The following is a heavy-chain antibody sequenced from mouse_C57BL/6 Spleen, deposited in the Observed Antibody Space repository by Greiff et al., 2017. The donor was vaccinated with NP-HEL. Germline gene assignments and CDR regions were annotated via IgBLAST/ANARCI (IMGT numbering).Heavy chain of an antibody. CDR3: ARPTTVVANDYFDY. D-gene: IGHD1-1*01. CDR1: GFTFSSYG. V-gene: IGHV5-6*01. CDR2: ISSGGSYT. Sequence: DVHLVESGGDLVKPGGSLKLSCAASGFTFSSYGMSWVRQTPDKRLEWVATISSGGSYTYYPDSVKGRFTISRDNAKNTLYLQMSSLKSEDTAMYYCARPTTVVANDYFDYWGQGTTLTVSS. J-gene: IGHJ2*01.